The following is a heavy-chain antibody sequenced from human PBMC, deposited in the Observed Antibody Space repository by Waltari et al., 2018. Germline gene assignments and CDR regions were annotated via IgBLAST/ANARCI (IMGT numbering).Heavy chain of an antibody. J-gene: IGHJ4*02. CDR2: ITSSSDTI. Sequence: EVQLVESGGGLVQPGGSLRLSCAASGFAFNNYCMNWVRQSPGKGLEWVSYITSSSDTIDYAYSVKGRFTISRDNAKNSLYLQMNSLRAEDTAVYYCARIPHGNYDFWSGYYTDYYFDYWGQGTLVTVSS. D-gene: IGHD3-3*01. CDR3: ARIPHGNYDFWSGYYTDYYFDY. CDR1: GFAFNNYC. V-gene: IGHV3-48*01.